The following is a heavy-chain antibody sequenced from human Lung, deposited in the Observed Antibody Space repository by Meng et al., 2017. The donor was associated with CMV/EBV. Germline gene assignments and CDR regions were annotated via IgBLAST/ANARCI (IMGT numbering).Heavy chain of an antibody. D-gene: IGHD4-11*01. CDR1: GYSFTSYH. V-gene: IGHV1-46*01. CDR3: VVNLGDFSNYASSFDY. Sequence: AXVXVSXXASGYSFTSYHMHWVRQAPGQGLEWMGMINPGGSTIYAQKFQGRVTMPRDTSTSTVYMELKSLRSKDTAVYYCVVNLGDFSNYASSFDYWGQGTXVTVSS. CDR2: INPGGST. J-gene: IGHJ4*02.